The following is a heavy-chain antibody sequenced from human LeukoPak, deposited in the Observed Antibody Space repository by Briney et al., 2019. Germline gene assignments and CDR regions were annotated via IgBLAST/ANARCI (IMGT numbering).Heavy chain of an antibody. V-gene: IGHV6-1*01. CDR3: ARSGRYTFDY. J-gene: IGHJ4*02. Sequence: SQTLSLTCAISGDSVSSNSAVWNWIRQSPSRGLEWLGKTYYRSKWRDDSAVSVRGRVTITPDTSKNQFSLQLSSVTPEDTAVYYCARSGRYTFDYWGQGILVTVSP. CDR2: TYYRSKWRD. CDR1: GDSVSSNSAV. D-gene: IGHD1-26*01.